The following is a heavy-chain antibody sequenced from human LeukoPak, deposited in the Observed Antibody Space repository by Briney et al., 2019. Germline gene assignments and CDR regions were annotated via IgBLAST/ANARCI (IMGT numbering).Heavy chain of an antibody. CDR2: INTSGGST. J-gene: IGHJ3*02. CDR3: ARCSGTVSDAFDI. Sequence: ASVTVSCKASGYTYISYYMHWVRQAPGQGLEWMGIINTSGGSTRNAQKVQGRVTMNRHTSTGTIYMELSSLRSEDTAVYFCARCSGTVSDAFDIWGQGTMVTVSS. CDR1: GYTYISYY. D-gene: IGHD4-11*01. V-gene: IGHV1-46*01.